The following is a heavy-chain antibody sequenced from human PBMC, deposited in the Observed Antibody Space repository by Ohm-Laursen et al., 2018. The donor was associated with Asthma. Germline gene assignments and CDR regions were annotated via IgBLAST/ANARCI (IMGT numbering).Heavy chain of an antibody. CDR2: GGSYYDGGLK. Sequence: SLRLSCSASGFTFSSYGMHWVRQALGKGLEWVAVGGSYYDGGLKYYADSVNGRFTVSRDDSKNTLYLQMNSLRPDDTAVYYCARDVMEWYLPAFDFWGQGTLVTVSS. D-gene: IGHD3-3*01. CDR3: ARDVMEWYLPAFDF. J-gene: IGHJ4*02. V-gene: IGHV3-30*19. CDR1: GFTFSSYG.